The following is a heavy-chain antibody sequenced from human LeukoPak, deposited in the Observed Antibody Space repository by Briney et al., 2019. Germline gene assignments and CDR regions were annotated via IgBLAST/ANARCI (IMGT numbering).Heavy chain of an antibody. D-gene: IGHD4-11*01. CDR1: GGSISSGSYY. CDR3: ARDRGVTTDYYYYYGMDV. J-gene: IGHJ6*02. CDR2: IYTSGST. V-gene: IGHV4-61*02. Sequence: SETLSLTCTVSGGSISSGSYYWSWIRQPAGTGLEWIGRIYTSGSTNYNPSLKSRVTISVDTSKNQFSLKLSSVTAADTAVYYCARDRGVTTDYYYYYGMDVWGQGTTVTVPS.